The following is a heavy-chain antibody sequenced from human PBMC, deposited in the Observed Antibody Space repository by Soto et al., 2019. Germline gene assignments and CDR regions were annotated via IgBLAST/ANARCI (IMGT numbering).Heavy chain of an antibody. CDR2: IYPGDSDT. CDR1: GYSFTSYW. V-gene: IGHV5-51*01. J-gene: IGHJ3*02. CDR3: AGSEGAVAPHPCHAFDI. Sequence: GESLKISCKGSGYSFTSYWIGWVRQMPGKGLEWMGIIYPGDSDTRYSPSFQGQVTISADKSISTAYLQWSSLKASDTAMYYCAGSEGAVAPHPCHAFDIWGQGTMVTVS. D-gene: IGHD6-19*01.